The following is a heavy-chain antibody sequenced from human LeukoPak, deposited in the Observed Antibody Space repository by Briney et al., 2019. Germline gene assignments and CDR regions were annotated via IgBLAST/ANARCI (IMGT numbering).Heavy chain of an antibody. CDR3: ARGYDSITGNWFDP. D-gene: IGHD3-3*01. J-gene: IGHJ5*02. V-gene: IGHV1-69*13. CDR2: IIPIFGTA. CDR1: GGTFSSYA. Sequence: ASVKVSCKASGGTFSSYAISWVRQAPGQGLEWMGGIIPIFGTANYAQKFQGRVTITADESTSTAYMELSSLRSEDTAVYYCARGYDSITGNWFDPWGQGTLVTVSS.